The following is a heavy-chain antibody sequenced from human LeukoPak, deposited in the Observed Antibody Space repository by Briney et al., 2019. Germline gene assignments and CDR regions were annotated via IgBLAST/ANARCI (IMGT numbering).Heavy chain of an antibody. D-gene: IGHD2-2*01. Sequence: ASVKVSCKASGYTFTGYYMHWVRQSPGQGLEYMGRINPISGGTVYAQKFQGRVTTTRDTSITTAYMELTRLTSDDTAVYYCARHCSSTSCYSDYWGQGTLVTVSS. CDR1: GYTFTGYY. CDR3: ARHCSSTSCYSDY. V-gene: IGHV1-2*06. J-gene: IGHJ4*02. CDR2: INPISGGT.